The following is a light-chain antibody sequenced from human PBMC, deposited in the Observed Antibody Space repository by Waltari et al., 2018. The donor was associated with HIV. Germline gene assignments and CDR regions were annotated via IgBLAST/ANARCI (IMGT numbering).Light chain of an antibody. CDR1: SSDVGGYNY. J-gene: IGLJ1*01. V-gene: IGLV2-14*01. CDR3: SSYTSSSTLYV. Sequence: QSALTQPASVSGSPGQSITISCTGTSSDVGGYNYVSWYQQHPGKAPKLMIYEVSNRPSGFSNRFAGSKSGTTASLTISWLQAEDEAEYYCSSYTSSSTLYVFGTGTKVTVL. CDR2: EVS.